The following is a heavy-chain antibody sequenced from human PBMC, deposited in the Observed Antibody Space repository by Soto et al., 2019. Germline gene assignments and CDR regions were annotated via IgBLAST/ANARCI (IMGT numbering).Heavy chain of an antibody. V-gene: IGHV1-69*13. Sequence: GASVKVSCKASGGTFSSYAISWVRQAPGQGLEWMGGIIPIFGTANYAQKFQGRATITADESTSTAYMELSSLRSEDTAVYYCARPIYSSGWYYFDYWGQGTLVTVSS. CDR2: IIPIFGTA. CDR3: ARPIYSSGWYYFDY. J-gene: IGHJ4*02. D-gene: IGHD6-19*01. CDR1: GGTFSSYA.